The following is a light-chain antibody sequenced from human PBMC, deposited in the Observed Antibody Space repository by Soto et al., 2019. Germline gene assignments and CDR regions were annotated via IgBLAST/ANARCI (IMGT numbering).Light chain of an antibody. CDR1: SNDVGHYKY. CDR2: EVN. Sequence: QSVLTQPPSASGSPGQSVTISCTGTSNDVGHYKYVSWYQQHPGRAPKLIIYEVNMRPSGVPDRFSGSKSGNTASLTVSGLQAEDEADYYCCSSAGTTAYVFGTGTQLTVL. CDR3: CSSAGTTAYV. V-gene: IGLV2-8*01. J-gene: IGLJ1*01.